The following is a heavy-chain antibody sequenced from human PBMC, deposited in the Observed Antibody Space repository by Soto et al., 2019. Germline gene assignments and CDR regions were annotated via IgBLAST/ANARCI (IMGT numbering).Heavy chain of an antibody. CDR1: GYAFTGYY. CDR2: INPNSGGT. Sequence: GASVKVSCKASGYAFTGYYMHWVRQAPGQGLEWMGWINPNSGGTNYAQKFQGWVTMTRDTSISTAYMELSRLRSDDTAVYYCARDLLGGYRNYYYYGMDVWGQGTTVTVSS. CDR3: ARDLLGGYRNYYYYGMDV. J-gene: IGHJ6*02. V-gene: IGHV1-2*04. D-gene: IGHD1-26*01.